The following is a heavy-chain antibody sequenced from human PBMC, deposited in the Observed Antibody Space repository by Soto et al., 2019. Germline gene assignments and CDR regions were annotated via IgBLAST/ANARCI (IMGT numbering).Heavy chain of an antibody. V-gene: IGHV3-48*03. Sequence: PGGSLRLSCAVSGFTFSSYEMNWLRQAPGKGLEWVSYIGRSVTSVSYADSVKGRFTVSRDNAKNSLYLQMNSLRADDTAVYYCARDILSGGAYPDSWGQGTKVTVSS. D-gene: IGHD3-10*01. CDR1: GFTFSSYE. CDR3: ARDILSGGAYPDS. CDR2: IGRSVTSV. J-gene: IGHJ5*01.